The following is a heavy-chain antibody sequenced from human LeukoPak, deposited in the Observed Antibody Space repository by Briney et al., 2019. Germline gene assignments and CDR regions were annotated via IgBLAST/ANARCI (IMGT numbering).Heavy chain of an antibody. D-gene: IGHD5-18*01. J-gene: IGHJ4*02. Sequence: SETLSLTCTVSGGSISNYYWSWIRQPPGKGLEWIGYISYSGSTDYNPPLRSRVTISVDTSKNQFSLKLSSVTAADTAVYYCARGGYSYGNHPFDYWGQGTLVTVSS. CDR2: ISYSGST. V-gene: IGHV4-59*01. CDR1: GGSISNYY. CDR3: ARGGYSYGNHPFDY.